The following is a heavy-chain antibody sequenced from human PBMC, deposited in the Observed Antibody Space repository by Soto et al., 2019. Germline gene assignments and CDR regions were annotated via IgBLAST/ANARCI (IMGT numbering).Heavy chain of an antibody. Sequence: QVQLVQSGAEVKKPGSSVKVSCEASGGTFSSSAISWVRQAPGQGLEWMGGIIPMFGTSTYAQKFQGRVTLTADQSTSTVYMVLSRLRSEDTALYYCARAEIGDGYNYASYYYRGMDVWGQGTTVTVSS. CDR2: IIPMFGTS. V-gene: IGHV1-69*01. D-gene: IGHD5-12*01. J-gene: IGHJ6*02. CDR3: ARAEIGDGYNYASYYYRGMDV. CDR1: GGTFSSSA.